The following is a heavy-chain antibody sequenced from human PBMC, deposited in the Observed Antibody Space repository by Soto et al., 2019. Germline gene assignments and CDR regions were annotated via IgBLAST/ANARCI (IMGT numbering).Heavy chain of an antibody. D-gene: IGHD5-18*01. CDR1: GGSISSGGYY. V-gene: IGHV4-31*03. J-gene: IGHJ6*02. CDR3: ARRGGYSYGYSGLYYGMDV. CDR2: IYYSGST. Sequence: PSETLSLTCTVSGGSISSGGYYWSWVRQHPGKGLEWIGYIYYSGSTYYNPSLKSRVTISVDTSKNQFSLKLSSVTAADTAVYYCARRGGYSYGYSGLYYGMDVWGQGTTVTVS.